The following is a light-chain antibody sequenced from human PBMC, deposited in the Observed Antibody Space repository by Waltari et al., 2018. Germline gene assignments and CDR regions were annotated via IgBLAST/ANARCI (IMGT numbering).Light chain of an antibody. V-gene: IGKV4-1*01. Sequence: DIVMTQFPDSLAVSLGERATINCKSSQSVLYSSNNKNYLAWYQQKPGQPPELLIYWASTRESGVPDRFSGSGSGTDFTLTISSLQAEDVAVYYCQQYYSTPHTFGPGTKVDIK. CDR3: QQYYSTPHT. CDR1: QSVLYSSNNKNY. CDR2: WAS. J-gene: IGKJ3*01.